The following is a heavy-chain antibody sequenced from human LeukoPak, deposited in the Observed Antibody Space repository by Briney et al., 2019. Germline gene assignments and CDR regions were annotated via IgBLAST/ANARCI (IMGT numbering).Heavy chain of an antibody. J-gene: IGHJ4*02. CDR1: GFTFNSYG. CDR2: ISYDGNNE. Sequence: GGSLRLSCSASGFTFNSYGMHWVRQAPGKGLGWVAIISYDGNNEDYADSVKGRFTISRDNSKNTLYLQMNSLRAEDTAVYYCARKGLGGELAGFASWGKGPLVTVS. D-gene: IGHD1-7*01. V-gene: IGHV3-30*03. CDR3: ARKGLGGELAGFAS.